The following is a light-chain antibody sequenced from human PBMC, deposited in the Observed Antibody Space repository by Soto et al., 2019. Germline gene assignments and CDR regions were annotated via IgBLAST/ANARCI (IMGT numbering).Light chain of an antibody. Sequence: ETVLTQSPGTLSLSSGERATLXXRASQTVRNNYVAGYQQKPGQAPRXXIDGASTRATGGPARFSGGGAGTEFTLTITSLQSEDFAVYWCQQYNNWPLTFGPGTRLEIK. CDR2: GAS. CDR1: QTVRNN. J-gene: IGKJ5*01. CDR3: QQYNNWPLT. V-gene: IGKV3D-15*01.